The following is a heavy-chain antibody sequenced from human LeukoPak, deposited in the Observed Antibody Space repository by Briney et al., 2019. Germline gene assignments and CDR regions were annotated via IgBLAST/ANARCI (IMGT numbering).Heavy chain of an antibody. CDR1: GGSFSGYF. D-gene: IGHD3-10*01. Sequence: SETMSLTCAVYGGSFSGYFWSWIRQPPGKGLEWIGEINHSGSTNYTAALKSRVTISVDTSKDQFSLKLSSVTAADTAVYYCARVDRGVILYYYYMDVWGKGTTVTVSS. J-gene: IGHJ6*03. CDR3: ARVDRGVILYYYYMDV. CDR2: INHSGST. V-gene: IGHV4-34*01.